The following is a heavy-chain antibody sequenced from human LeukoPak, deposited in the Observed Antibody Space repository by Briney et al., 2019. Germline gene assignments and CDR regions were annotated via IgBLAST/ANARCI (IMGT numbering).Heavy chain of an antibody. J-gene: IGHJ3*02. CDR3: AKRPLSSSSEAYAFDI. CDR2: ISGGGGST. CDR1: GFTFSSYA. Sequence: GGSLRLSCAASGFTFSSYAMSWVRQAPGKGLEWVSAISGGGGSTYYADSVKGRFTISRDNSKNTLYLQMNSLRAEDTAVYYCAKRPLSSSSEAYAFDIWGQGTMVTVSS. V-gene: IGHV3-23*01. D-gene: IGHD6-6*01.